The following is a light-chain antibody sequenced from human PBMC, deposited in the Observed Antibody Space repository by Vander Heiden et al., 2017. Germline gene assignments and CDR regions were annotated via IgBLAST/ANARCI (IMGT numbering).Light chain of an antibody. CDR1: SSYVGTYNF. J-gene: IGLJ3*02. V-gene: IGLV2-14*03. CDR2: DVT. CDR3: SSYTSSTTWV. Sequence: QSALTQPAPVSGSPGQSITLSCTGTSSYVGTYNFVSWYQQQPSKAPKLMIYDVTNRPSGVSNRFSGSKSGNTAFLTISGLQAEDEADYYCSSYTSSTTWVFGGGTKLTVL.